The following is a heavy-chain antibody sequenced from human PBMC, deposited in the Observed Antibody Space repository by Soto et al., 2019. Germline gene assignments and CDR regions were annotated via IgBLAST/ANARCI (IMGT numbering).Heavy chain of an antibody. CDR3: ARAKGLLTVTTSWFAP. V-gene: IGHV4-30-4*01. CDR2: IYYSGST. CDR1: GGSISSGDYY. D-gene: IGHD4-17*01. Sequence: QVQLQESGPGLVKPSQTLSLTCIVSGGSISSGDYYWSWVRQPPGKGLEWIGYIYYSGSTYYHPSLNSRVTISADTSKNQFSLKLSSVTAADTAVYYCARAKGLLTVTTSWFAPWGQGTLVTVSS. J-gene: IGHJ5*02.